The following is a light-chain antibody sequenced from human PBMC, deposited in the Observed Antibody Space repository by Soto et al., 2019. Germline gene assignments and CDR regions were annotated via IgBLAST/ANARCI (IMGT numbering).Light chain of an antibody. J-gene: IGKJ1*01. CDR2: AAS. Sequence: DIQMTQSPSSLSASVGYRFTITCGASQDISSWLAWYQQKPGKAPKLLIYAASNLQNGVPSRFSGSGFGTDFTLTISSLQPEDFATYYCQQANSFPRTLGQGTKVHI. CDR1: QDISSW. V-gene: IGKV1-12*01. CDR3: QQANSFPRT.